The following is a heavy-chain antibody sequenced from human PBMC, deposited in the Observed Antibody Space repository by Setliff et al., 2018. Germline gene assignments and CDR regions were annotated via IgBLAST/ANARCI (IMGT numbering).Heavy chain of an antibody. D-gene: IGHD3-3*01. CDR3: ARGRGLEWLPESWFDP. CDR1: GGSISSGGYY. J-gene: IGHJ5*02. CDR2: IYTGGST. V-gene: IGHV4-61*02. Sequence: TLSLTCTVSGGSISSGGYYWSWFRQSAGKGLEWIGRIYTGGSTNYNPSLKSRVTISLDTSKNHFSLTLTSVTAADTAVYYCARGRGLEWLPESWFDPWGQGTLVTVSS.